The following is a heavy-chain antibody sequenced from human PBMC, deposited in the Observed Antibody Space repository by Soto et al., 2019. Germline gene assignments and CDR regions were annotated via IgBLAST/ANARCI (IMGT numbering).Heavy chain of an antibody. V-gene: IGHV1-69*12. CDR3: ARERSVGYCITTTCPKPFYYYAMDV. Sequence: QVKLVQSGAEVKKPGSSLKVSCKASGGTFTNYAFSWVRQAPGQGLEWMGGIIPVFGTPDYAQKFQGRVTITADESTRTAAMELCSMRSDDTAVYYCARERSVGYCITTTCPKPFYYYAMDVWGQGTTVTVSS. CDR2: IIPVFGTP. CDR1: GGTFTNYA. D-gene: IGHD2-2*01. J-gene: IGHJ6*02.